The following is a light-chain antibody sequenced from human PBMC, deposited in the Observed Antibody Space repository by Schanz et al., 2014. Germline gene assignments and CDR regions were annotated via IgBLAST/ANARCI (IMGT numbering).Light chain of an antibody. J-gene: IGKJ3*01. CDR1: QSVSNS. Sequence: EVVLTQSPATLSLSPGERATLSCRASQSVSNSLAWYQHKPGQAPRLLIYDASNRATGIPARFSGSGSGADFTLTISSLDPEDFAVYYCQQRSNWPKFTFGPGTKVDIK. V-gene: IGKV3-11*01. CDR2: DAS. CDR3: QQRSNWPKFT.